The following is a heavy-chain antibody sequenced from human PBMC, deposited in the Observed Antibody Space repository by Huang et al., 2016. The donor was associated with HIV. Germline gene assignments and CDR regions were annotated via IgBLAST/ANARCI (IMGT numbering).Heavy chain of an antibody. CDR3: ARGSRQGKYYYGSGTAY. CDR2: IKSDGSST. J-gene: IGHJ4*02. CDR1: GFTFSSYW. V-gene: IGHV3-74*01. D-gene: IGHD3-10*01. Sequence: EVQLVESGGGLVQPGGSLRLSCAASGFTFSSYWMHWVRQVPGKGLVWVSHIKSDGSSTSYADSVKGRFTIARDNAKNTLYLQMNSLRAEDTAVDYCARGSRQGKYYYGSGTAYWGQGTLVTVSS.